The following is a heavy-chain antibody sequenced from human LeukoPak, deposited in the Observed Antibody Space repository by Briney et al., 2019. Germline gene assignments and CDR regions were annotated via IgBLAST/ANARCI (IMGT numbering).Heavy chain of an antibody. D-gene: IGHD6-19*01. J-gene: IGHJ4*02. Sequence: PSETPSLTSTVSGYSLTRAFYWTWTRQPPAKGLEWSGIIYHSGSTYYNPSLKSRVSILVDTSKNPLSLKLSSVTAADTGVYYCARINPGEWLDLVDYWGQGTLVTVSS. CDR1: GYSLTRAFY. CDR2: IYHSGST. CDR3: ARINPGEWLDLVDY. V-gene: IGHV4-38-2*02.